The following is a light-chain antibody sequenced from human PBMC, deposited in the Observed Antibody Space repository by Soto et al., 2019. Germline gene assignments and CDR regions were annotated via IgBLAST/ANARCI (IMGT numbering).Light chain of an antibody. CDR3: QQYNSYPLT. CDR2: DAS. J-gene: IGKJ4*01. Sequence: IPMTQSPSSLSASVIDRVTVSCQASQDISNYLNWYQQKPGKAPKLLIFDASNLERGVPSRFSGSGSGAEFTLTISSLQPDDFATYYCQQYNSYPLTFGGGTKVDIK. V-gene: IGKV1-33*01. CDR1: QDISNY.